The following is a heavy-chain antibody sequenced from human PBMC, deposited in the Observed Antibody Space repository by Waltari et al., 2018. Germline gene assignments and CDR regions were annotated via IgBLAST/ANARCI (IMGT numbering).Heavy chain of an antibody. D-gene: IGHD1-1*01. V-gene: IGHV4-39*01. J-gene: IGHJ3*01. CDR2: MSYTGAT. Sequence: QLQLQESGPGLVKPSETLSLTCSVPGVSITSNRHYWGWIRQPPGQGLAWIGTMSYTGATYSSPSLESRVTVSRDTSKNQLSLKLVSVTAADTAVYYCATYIGASVGTAAFDVWGQGTMVAVSS. CDR1: GVSITSNRHY. CDR3: ATYIGASVGTAAFDV.